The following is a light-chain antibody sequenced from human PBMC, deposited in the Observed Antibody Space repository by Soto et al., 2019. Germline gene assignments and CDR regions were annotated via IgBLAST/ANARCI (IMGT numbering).Light chain of an antibody. CDR2: AAS. J-gene: IGKJ1*01. V-gene: IGKV1-9*01. CDR3: QQHNSYPWT. Sequence: TQLTQSPSSLSASVGDRVTITCRASQGIRSYLAWYQQKPGKAPKLLIYAASTLESGVPSRFSGSGSGTEFTLTISSLQPDDFAAYYCQQHNSYPWTFGQGTKVDIK. CDR1: QGIRSY.